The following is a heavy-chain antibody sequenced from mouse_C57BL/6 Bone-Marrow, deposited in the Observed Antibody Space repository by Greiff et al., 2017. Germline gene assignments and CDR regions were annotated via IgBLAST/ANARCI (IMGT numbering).Heavy chain of an antibody. CDR3: ARNYDLYYAMEY. CDR1: GYTFTSYW. V-gene: IGHV1-50*01. J-gene: IGHJ4*01. Sequence: QVHVKQSGAELVKPGASVKLSCKASGYTFTSYWMQWVKQRPGQGLEWIGEIDPSDSNTNYNQKFKGKATLTLDTSSSTAYMQLSSLTSEDSAVYYCARNYDLYYAMEYWGQGTSVTVSS. CDR2: IDPSDSNT. D-gene: IGHD2-4*01.